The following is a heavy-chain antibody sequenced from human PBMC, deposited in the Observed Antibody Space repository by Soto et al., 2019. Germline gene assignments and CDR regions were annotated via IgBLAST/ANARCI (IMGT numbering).Heavy chain of an antibody. CDR2: IYPGDSDT. CDR1: GYSFTSYW. Sequence: PGASLKISCKGSGYSFTSYWIGWVRQMPGKGLEWMGIIYPGDSDTRYSPSFQGQVTISADKSISTAYLQWSSLKASDTAMYYCASGIAVAFSPAPEYYDFGMDVWGQGITVTV. D-gene: IGHD6-19*01. J-gene: IGHJ6*02. CDR3: ASGIAVAFSPAPEYYDFGMDV. V-gene: IGHV5-51*01.